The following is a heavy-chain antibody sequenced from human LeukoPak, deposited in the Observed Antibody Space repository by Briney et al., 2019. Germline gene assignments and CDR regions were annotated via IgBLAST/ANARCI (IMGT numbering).Heavy chain of an antibody. J-gene: IGHJ5*02. CDR3: ARDNSVRDEAWWFDP. V-gene: IGHV1-46*01. D-gene: IGHD5-24*01. Sequence: GASVTVSCKSFGYTFTRKYMHWVRQAPGQGPEWMGVISPSGGSTTYAQKFQGRVTLTRDLSTSTDYLELSSLRYEDTAVYYCARDNSVRDEAWWFDPWGQGTLVTVS. CDR2: ISPSGGST. CDR1: GYTFTRKY.